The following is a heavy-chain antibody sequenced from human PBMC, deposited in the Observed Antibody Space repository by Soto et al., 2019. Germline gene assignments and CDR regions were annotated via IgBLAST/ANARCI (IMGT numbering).Heavy chain of an antibody. V-gene: IGHV3-74*01. Sequence: PGGSLRLSCAASGFTFSSYWMHWVRQAPGKGLVWVSRINSDGSSTSYADSVKGRFTISRDNAKNTLYLQMNSLRAEDTAVYYCARAELYYDFWSGYHDPHNWFDPWGQGTLVTVSS. D-gene: IGHD3-3*01. CDR1: GFTFSSYW. CDR2: INSDGSST. CDR3: ARAELYYDFWSGYHDPHNWFDP. J-gene: IGHJ5*02.